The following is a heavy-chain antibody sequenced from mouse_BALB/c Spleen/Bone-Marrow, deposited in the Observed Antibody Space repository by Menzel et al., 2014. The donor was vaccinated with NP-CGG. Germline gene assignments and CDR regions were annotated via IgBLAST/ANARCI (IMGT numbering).Heavy chain of an antibody. V-gene: IGHV14-3*02. CDR3: ATYYRYDRRFAY. CDR1: GLNIKDTY. Sequence: VQLQQPGAELVKPGASVKLSCTASGLNIKDTYMHWVKQRPEQGLEWIGRIDPANGNTKYDPKFQGKATITADTSSNTAYLQLSSLTSEDTAVYYCATYYRYDRRFAYWGQGTLVTVSA. CDR2: IDPANGNT. J-gene: IGHJ3*01. D-gene: IGHD2-14*01.